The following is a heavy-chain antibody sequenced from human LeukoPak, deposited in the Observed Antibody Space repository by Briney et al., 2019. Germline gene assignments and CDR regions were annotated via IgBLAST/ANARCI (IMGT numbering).Heavy chain of an antibody. J-gene: IGHJ5*02. CDR2: IYYSGST. CDR1: GGSISSSNYY. CDR3: ARHGPLAVRKMVRGAREAQFDP. Sequence: PSETLSLTCTVSGGSISSSNYYWGWIRQPPGKGLEWIGSIYYSGSTYYNPSLKSRVTISVDTSKNQFSLKLSSVTAADTAVYYCARHGPLAVRKMVRGAREAQFDPWGQGTLVTVSS. V-gene: IGHV4-39*01. D-gene: IGHD3-10*01.